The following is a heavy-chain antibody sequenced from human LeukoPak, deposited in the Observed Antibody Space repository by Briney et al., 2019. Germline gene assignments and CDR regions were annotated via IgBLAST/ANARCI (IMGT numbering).Heavy chain of an antibody. CDR2: ISWDGGVT. CDR1: GFTFDDYG. CDR3: VRANSPPEAFHI. J-gene: IGHJ3*02. Sequence: PGGSLRLSCAASGFTFDDYGMHWVRQAPGKGLEWVSFISWDGGVTYFADSVRGRFTISRDNTKNSLFLQMNSLRAGDTAFYFCVRANSPPEAFHIWGQGTMVTVSS. D-gene: IGHD4-11*01. V-gene: IGHV3-43D*04.